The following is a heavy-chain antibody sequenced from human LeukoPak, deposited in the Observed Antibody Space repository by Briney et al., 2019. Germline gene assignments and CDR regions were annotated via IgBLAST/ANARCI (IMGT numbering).Heavy chain of an antibody. J-gene: IGHJ6*02. CDR3: ARDQVLWLGESNYYYYGMDV. CDR1: GFTFSSYW. D-gene: IGHD3-10*01. Sequence: PGGSLRLSCAASGFTFSSYWMSWVRQAPGKGLEWVANIKQDGSEKYYVDSVKGRFTISRDNAKNSLYLQMNNLRAEDTAVYYCARDQVLWLGESNYYYYGMDVWGQGTTVTVSS. V-gene: IGHV3-7*01. CDR2: IKQDGSEK.